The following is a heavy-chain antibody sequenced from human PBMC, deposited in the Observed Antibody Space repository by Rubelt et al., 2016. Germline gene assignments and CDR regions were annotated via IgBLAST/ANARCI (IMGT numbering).Heavy chain of an antibody. J-gene: IGHJ4*02. CDR2: INSDGSST. CDR3: ASMSSSMYYYDSGSQNRYYFDY. D-gene: IGHD3-10*01. CDR1: LFTFSSYW. Sequence: SLFTFSSYWMHWVRQAPGKGLVWVSRINSDGSSTSYADSVKGRFTISRDNAKNTLYLQMNSLRAEDTAVYYCASMSSSMYYYDSGSQNRYYFDYWGQGTLVTVSS. V-gene: IGHV3-74*01.